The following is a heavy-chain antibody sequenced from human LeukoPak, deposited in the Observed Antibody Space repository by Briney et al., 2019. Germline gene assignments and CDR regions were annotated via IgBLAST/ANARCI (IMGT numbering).Heavy chain of an antibody. CDR1: GGSVTSSTYY. D-gene: IGHD3-16*01. J-gene: IGHJ4*02. CDR2: FYNSGST. Sequence: SETLSLTCTVSGGSVTSSTYYWGWIRQPPGKGLEWIGSFYNSGSTYRNPSLSSRVTIFADMSKNQFSPKLTSVTAADTAVYYCARRLRPGDYFDYWGQGILVTVSS. V-gene: IGHV4-39*01. CDR3: ARRLRPGDYFDY.